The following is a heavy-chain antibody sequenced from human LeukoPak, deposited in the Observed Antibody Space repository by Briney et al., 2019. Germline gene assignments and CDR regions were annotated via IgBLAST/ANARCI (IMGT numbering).Heavy chain of an antibody. V-gene: IGHV3-30*03. CDR1: GFTFSSYG. CDR3: AREEGYGDYNFDY. Sequence: GRSXRLSCAASGFTFSSYGMHWVRQAPGKGLEWVAVISYDGSNKYYADSVKGRFTISRDNSKNTLYLQMNSLRAEDTAVYYCAREEGYGDYNFDYWGQGTLVTVSS. J-gene: IGHJ4*02. D-gene: IGHD4-17*01. CDR2: ISYDGSNK.